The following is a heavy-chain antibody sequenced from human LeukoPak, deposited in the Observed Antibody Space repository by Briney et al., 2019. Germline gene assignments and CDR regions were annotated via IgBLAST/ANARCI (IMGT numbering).Heavy chain of an antibody. J-gene: IGHJ4*02. CDR2: ISWNSGSI. CDR1: RFTFDDYA. Sequence: PRRSLRLSCAPSRFTFDDYAMHWVRPAPGKGLDWVSGISWNSGSIGYADSVKGRFTISRDNAKNSLYLQMNSLRAEDTALYYCAKDLHGSGSSFDYWGQGTLVTVSS. D-gene: IGHD3-10*01. V-gene: IGHV3-9*01. CDR3: AKDLHGSGSSFDY.